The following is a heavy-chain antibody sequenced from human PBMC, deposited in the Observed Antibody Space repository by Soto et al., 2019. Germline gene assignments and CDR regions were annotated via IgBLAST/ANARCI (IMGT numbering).Heavy chain of an antibody. Sequence: PSETLSLTCTVSGGSISSSSYYWGWIRQPPGKGLEWIGSIYFSGSTYYNLSLKSRVTIFVNTSKNQFSLKLTSVNAADTAVYYCARDKITGLFDYWGQGTLVTVSS. CDR3: ARDKITGLFDY. CDR2: IYFSGST. J-gene: IGHJ4*02. V-gene: IGHV4-39*07. D-gene: IGHD2-8*02. CDR1: GGSISSSSYY.